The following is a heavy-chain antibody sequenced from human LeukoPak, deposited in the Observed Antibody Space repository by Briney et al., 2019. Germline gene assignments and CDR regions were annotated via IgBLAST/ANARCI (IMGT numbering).Heavy chain of an antibody. CDR3: VSDHTGHDDY. J-gene: IGHJ4*02. CDR2: INIEGSTT. D-gene: IGHD1-1*01. CDR1: GFSLSSYW. Sequence: GGSLRLSCVASGFSLSSYWVRWVRQAPGKGLVWVSRINIEGSTTTYADSVKGRFTISRDNAKKTVSLQMNSLRAEDTAVYYCVSDHTGHDDYWGQGTLVTVSS. V-gene: IGHV3-74*03.